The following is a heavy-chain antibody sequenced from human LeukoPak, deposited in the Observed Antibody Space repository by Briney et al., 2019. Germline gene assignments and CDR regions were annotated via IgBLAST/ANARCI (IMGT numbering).Heavy chain of an antibody. CDR3: ARAPTVLVGYCSSSSCQADY. CDR2: IDPSSTYI. V-gene: IGHV3-21*01. Sequence: GGSLRLSCVASGFTSGHIFTDYWMTWVRQVPGKGLEWVSAIDPSSTYIYYADSVKGRLTISRDNAENSLYLQMNSLRVEDTAVYYCARAPTVLVGYCSSSSCQADYWGQGTLVTVSS. J-gene: IGHJ4*02. CDR1: GFTSGHIFTDYW. D-gene: IGHD2-2*01.